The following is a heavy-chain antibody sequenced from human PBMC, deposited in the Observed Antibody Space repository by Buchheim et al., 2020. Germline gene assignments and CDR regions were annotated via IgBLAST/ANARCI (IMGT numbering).Heavy chain of an antibody. CDR3: ASNLYYYDSSGYYGLY. Sequence: QLQLQESGPGLVKPSGTLSLTCTVSGGSISSSSYYWGWIRQPPGKGLEWIGSIYYSGSTYYNPSLKSRVTISVDTSNNQFSLKLSSVTAADTAVYYCASNLYYYDSSGYYGLYWGQGTL. CDR1: GGSISSSSYY. D-gene: IGHD3-22*01. V-gene: IGHV4-39*07. CDR2: IYYSGST. J-gene: IGHJ4*02.